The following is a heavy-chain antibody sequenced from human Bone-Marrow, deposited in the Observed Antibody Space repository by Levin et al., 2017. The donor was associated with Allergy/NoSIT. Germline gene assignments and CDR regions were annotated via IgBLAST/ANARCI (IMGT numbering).Heavy chain of an antibody. CDR2: IHYSGST. Sequence: SETLSLTCTVSGGSVSSGTYYWSWIRQPPGKVLEWIGYIHYSGSTNHSPSLNGRVTISLDTSKNHFSLTLTSVTAADTAVYYCARNYDTPYCYGMDVWGKGTTVTVSS. V-gene: IGHV4-61*03. CDR3: ARNYDTPYCYGMDV. J-gene: IGHJ6*04. D-gene: IGHD3-22*01. CDR1: GGSVSSGTYY.